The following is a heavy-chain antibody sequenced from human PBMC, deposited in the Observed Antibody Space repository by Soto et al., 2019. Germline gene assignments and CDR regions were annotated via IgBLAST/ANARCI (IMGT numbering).Heavy chain of an antibody. J-gene: IGHJ6*02. CDR2: IIAFSEIA. CDR3: ARSLYSSSWYHSGNSYNYYGMDV. Sequence: QVQLVQSGAEVKKPGSSVKVSCKASGGTFGIYAITWVRQAPGQGLEWMGGIIAFSEIANYTQTLQGRVTITTDESTNTAYMDLSSLRSQATAVYYCARSLYSSSWYHSGNSYNYYGMDVRGQGTTVTVSS. V-gene: IGHV1-69*05. D-gene: IGHD6-13*01. CDR1: GGTFGIYA.